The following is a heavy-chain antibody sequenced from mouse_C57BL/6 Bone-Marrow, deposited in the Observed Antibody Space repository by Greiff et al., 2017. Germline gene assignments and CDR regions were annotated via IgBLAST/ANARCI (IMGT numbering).Heavy chain of an antibody. CDR1: GFNIKDDY. J-gene: IGHJ3*01. V-gene: IGHV14-4*01. Sequence: VQLQQSGAELVRPGASVKLSCTASGFNIKDDYMHWVKQRPEQGLAWIGWIDPENGDTEYASKFQGKATITADTSSNTAYLQLSSLTSEDTAVYYCTNSDTILLRRAWVAYWCQGTLVTVSA. CDR2: IDPENGDT. CDR3: TNSDTILLRRAWVAY. D-gene: IGHD2-12*01.